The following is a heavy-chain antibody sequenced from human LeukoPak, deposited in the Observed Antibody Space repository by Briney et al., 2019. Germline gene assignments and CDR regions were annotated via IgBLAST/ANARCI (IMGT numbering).Heavy chain of an antibody. CDR1: GGTFSSYA. Sequence: GASVKVSCKASGGTFSSYAISWVRQAPGQGLEWMGGIIPIFGTANYAQKFQGRVTITADESTSTAYMELSSLRSEDTAVYYCASWVDIAAAGTDDYWGQGTLVTVSS. J-gene: IGHJ4*02. CDR3: ASWVDIAAAGTDDY. V-gene: IGHV1-69*13. D-gene: IGHD6-13*01. CDR2: IIPIFGTA.